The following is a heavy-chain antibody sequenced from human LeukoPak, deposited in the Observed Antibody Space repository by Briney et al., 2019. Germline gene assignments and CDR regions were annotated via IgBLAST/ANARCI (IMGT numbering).Heavy chain of an antibody. CDR3: ARDMVGVTRYHDY. J-gene: IGHJ4*02. CDR2: IDQSGGRN. Sequence: TGGSPRLSCAASGFTFTTFTMNWVRQAPGRGLEWVANIDQSGGRNNYVDSVKGRFTISRDNAKNSLFLEMSSLRADDTAVYFCARDMVGVTRYHDYWGQGTLVTVSS. V-gene: IGHV3-7*05. CDR1: GFTFTTFT. D-gene: IGHD1-26*01.